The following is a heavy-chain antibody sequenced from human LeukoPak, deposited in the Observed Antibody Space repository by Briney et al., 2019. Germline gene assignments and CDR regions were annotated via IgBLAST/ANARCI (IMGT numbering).Heavy chain of an antibody. J-gene: IGHJ4*02. V-gene: IGHV3-11*04. CDR3: ARGTYDFWSGYHPFDY. D-gene: IGHD3-3*01. Sequence: GGSLRLSCAASGFTFSDYYMSWLRQAPGKGLEWVSYISSSGSNIYYADSVKGRFTISRDNAKNSLYLQMNSLRAEDTAVYYCARGTYDFWSGYHPFDYWGQGTLVTVSS. CDR1: GFTFSDYY. CDR2: ISSSGSNI.